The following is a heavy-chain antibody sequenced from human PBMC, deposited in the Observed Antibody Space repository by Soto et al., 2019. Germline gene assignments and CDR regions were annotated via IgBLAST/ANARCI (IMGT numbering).Heavy chain of an antibody. CDR1: GYTFIAYY. J-gene: IGHJ5*02. D-gene: IGHD2-2*01. CDR2: INPNSGDT. CDR3: ARGSSNVVVPTADSNWLDP. Sequence: ASVKVSCKASGYTFIAYYMYWVRQAPGQELEWMGWINPNSGDTNYAQKFQGRVTMTRDTSISTAYMELTSLRFDDTAVYYCARGSSNVVVPTADSNWLDPWGQGTLVTVSS. V-gene: IGHV1-2*02.